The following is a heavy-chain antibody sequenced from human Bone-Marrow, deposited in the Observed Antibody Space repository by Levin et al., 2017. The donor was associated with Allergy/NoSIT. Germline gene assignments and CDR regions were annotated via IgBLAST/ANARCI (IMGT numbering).Heavy chain of an antibody. J-gene: IGHJ4*02. V-gene: IGHV1-8*01. D-gene: IGHD1-7*01. CDR1: GYTFVSYD. Sequence: GGSLRLSCKASGYTFVSYDINWVRQATGQGLEWVGWMSPSSGNTGYAQKFQGRVTMTRDTSISTAYMELDSLTSDDTAVYYCARNPALTGTFEYWGQGTLVTVSS. CDR2: MSPSSGNT. CDR3: ARNPALTGTFEY.